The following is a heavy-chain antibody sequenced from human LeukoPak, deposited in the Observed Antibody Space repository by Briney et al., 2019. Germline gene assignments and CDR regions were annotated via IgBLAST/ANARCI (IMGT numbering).Heavy chain of an antibody. CDR3: ARASLYYDILTGYYTDAFDI. CDR1: GGSISSGDYY. CDR2: TYYSGST. Sequence: SETLSLTCTVSGGSISSGDYYWSWIRQPPGKGLEWIGYTYYSGSTYYNPSLKSRVTISVDTSKNQFSLKLSSVTAADTAVYYCARASLYYDILTGYYTDAFDIWGQGTMVTVSS. V-gene: IGHV4-30-4*08. J-gene: IGHJ3*02. D-gene: IGHD3-9*01.